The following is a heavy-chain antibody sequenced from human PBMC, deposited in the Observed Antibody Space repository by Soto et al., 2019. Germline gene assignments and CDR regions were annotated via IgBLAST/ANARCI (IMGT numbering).Heavy chain of an antibody. CDR3: ARRQRAVAVSHWFDP. CDR2: IDSSGEK. Sequence: QVTLKESGPVLVKPTETLTLRCTVSGLSITDSEMGVSWIRQPPGQPLEWLAHIDSSGEKSYRTFLKCRLAISKDTSKSQIVLTMTNMDPADTATYYCARRQRAVAVSHWFDPWGQGTPVTVSS. D-gene: IGHD6-19*01. V-gene: IGHV2-26*01. CDR1: GLSITDSEMG. J-gene: IGHJ5*02.